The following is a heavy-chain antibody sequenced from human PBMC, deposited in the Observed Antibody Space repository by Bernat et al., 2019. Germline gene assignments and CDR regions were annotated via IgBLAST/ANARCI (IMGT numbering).Heavy chain of an antibody. J-gene: IGHJ3*02. V-gene: IGHV3-33*01. CDR2: IWYDGSNK. Sequence: QVQVVESGGGVVQPGRSLRLSCEASKFTFSSYGMHWVRQAPGKGLEWVAVIWYDGSNKYYADSVKGRFTISRDNSKNTLYLQMNSLRAEDTAVYYCARESGDSSGYYDDAFDIWGQGTMVTVSS. D-gene: IGHD3-22*01. CDR1: KFTFSSYG. CDR3: ARESGDSSGYYDDAFDI.